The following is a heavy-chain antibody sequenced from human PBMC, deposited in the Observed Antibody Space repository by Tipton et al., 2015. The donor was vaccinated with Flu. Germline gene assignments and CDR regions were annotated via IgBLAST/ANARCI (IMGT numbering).Heavy chain of an antibody. V-gene: IGHV1-18*01. J-gene: IGHJ4*02. D-gene: IGHD3-9*01. CDR1: GYNFNNYG. Sequence: QVQLVQSGAEVKKPGASVKVSCKASGYNFNNYGVTWVRQAPGQGLEWVGWISGDSGNTKYVETLQGRLTLTTDTSTNTAHMELRSLRSDDTAVYFCGRGGLRYFDYLLFYWGQGTLVTVFS. CDR2: ISGDSGNT. CDR3: GRGGLRYFDYLLFY.